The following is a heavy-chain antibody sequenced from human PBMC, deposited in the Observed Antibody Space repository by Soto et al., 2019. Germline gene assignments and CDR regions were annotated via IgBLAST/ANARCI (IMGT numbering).Heavy chain of an antibody. V-gene: IGHV3-30-3*01. CDR1: GFTFSSYA. CDR2: ISYDGSNK. D-gene: IGHD3-22*01. CDR3: AREHYDSSGYYSSFDY. J-gene: IGHJ4*02. Sequence: QVQLVESGGGVVQPGRSLRLSCAASGFTFSSYAMHLVRQAPGKGLEWVAVISYDGSNKYYADSVKGRFTISRDNSKNTLYLQMNSLRAEDTAVYYCAREHYDSSGYYSSFDYWGQGTLVTVSS.